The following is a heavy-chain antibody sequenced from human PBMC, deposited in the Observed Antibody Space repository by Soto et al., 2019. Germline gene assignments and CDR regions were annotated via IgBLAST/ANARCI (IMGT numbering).Heavy chain of an antibody. J-gene: IGHJ2*01. D-gene: IGHD2-8*01. CDR2: ISGSGGST. Sequence: EVQLLESGGGLVQPGGSLRLSCAASGFTFSTYAMSWVRQAPGKGLEWVSGISGSGGSTFYAVSVKGRFTISRDNSKNTLYLQMNSLRAEDTALYYCAKDRSNASPGAFVLWGRGTLVTVSS. V-gene: IGHV3-23*01. CDR3: AKDRSNASPGAFVL. CDR1: GFTFSTYA.